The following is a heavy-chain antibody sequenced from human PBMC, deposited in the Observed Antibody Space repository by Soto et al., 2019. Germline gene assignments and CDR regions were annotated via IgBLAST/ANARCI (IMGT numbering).Heavy chain of an antibody. CDR3: AREQYNWKI. Sequence: SETLSLTCTVSGGSISTYYWSWIRQAPGKGLEWLVYIYYNGNSYYNPSLKSRLTMSVDTSKNQFSLRLSSATAADTAVYYCAREQYNWKIWGQGTLVTSPQ. J-gene: IGHJ4*02. CDR1: GGSISTYY. D-gene: IGHD1-20*01. V-gene: IGHV4-59*01. CDR2: IYYNGNS.